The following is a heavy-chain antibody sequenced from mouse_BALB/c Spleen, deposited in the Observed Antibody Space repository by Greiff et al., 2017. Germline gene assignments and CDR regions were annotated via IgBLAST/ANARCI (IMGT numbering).Heavy chain of an antibody. V-gene: IGHV5-17*02. CDR1: GFTFSSFG. D-gene: IGHD2-1*01. CDR3: AREGNYPWFAY. Sequence: EVQLVESGGGLVQPGGSRKLSCAASGFTFSSFGMHWVRQAPEKGLEWVAYISSGSSTIYYADTVKGRFTISSDNPKNTLFLQMTSLRSEDTAMYYCAREGNYPWFAYWGQGTLVTVSA. CDR2: ISSGSSTI. J-gene: IGHJ3*01.